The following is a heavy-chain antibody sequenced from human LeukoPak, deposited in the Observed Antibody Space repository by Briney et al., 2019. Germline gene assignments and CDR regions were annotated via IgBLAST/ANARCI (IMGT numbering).Heavy chain of an antibody. J-gene: IGHJ4*02. V-gene: IGHV3-23*01. CDR3: AKARQGLRLGESDY. D-gene: IGHD3-16*01. Sequence: GASLRLPCAASGFTFSSHAMSWVRQAPGKGLEWVSAISGSGGSTYYADSVKGRFTISRDNSKNTLYLQMNSLRAEDTAVYYCAKARQGLRLGESDYWGQGTLVTVSS. CDR2: ISGSGGST. CDR1: GFTFSSHA.